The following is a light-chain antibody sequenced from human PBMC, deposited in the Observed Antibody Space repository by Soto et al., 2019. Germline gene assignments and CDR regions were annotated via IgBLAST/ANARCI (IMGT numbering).Light chain of an antibody. CDR1: QSVSIL. CDR3: QQYNNWST. J-gene: IGKJ5*01. Sequence: EIVMTQSPATLSVSPGERATLSCGASQSVSILLAWYQQKPGQAPRFLIHGASTRAPGFPARFSGSGSGTDFTLTISSLQSEDFAVYYCQQYNNWSTFGQGTRLEIK. CDR2: GAS. V-gene: IGKV3-15*01.